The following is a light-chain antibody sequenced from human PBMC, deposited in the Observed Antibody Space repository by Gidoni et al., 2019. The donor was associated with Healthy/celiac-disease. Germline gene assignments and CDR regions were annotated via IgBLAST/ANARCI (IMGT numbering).Light chain of an antibody. Sequence: DLQMTPSPSSLSASAGDRVTITCRASQSISSYLNWYQQKPGKAPKLLIYAASSLQSGVPSRFSGSGSGTDFTLTISSLQPEDFATYYCQQSYSTPFTFGPGTKVDIK. CDR3: QQSYSTPFT. V-gene: IGKV1-39*01. CDR2: AAS. CDR1: QSISSY. J-gene: IGKJ3*01.